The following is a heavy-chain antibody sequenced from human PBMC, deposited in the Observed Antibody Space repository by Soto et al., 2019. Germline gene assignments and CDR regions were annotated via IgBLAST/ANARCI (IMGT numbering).Heavy chain of an antibody. CDR3: AKDGARGYYDFWSGYYPRFDP. CDR2: ISWNSGSI. Sequence: EVQLVESGGGLVQPGRSLRLSCAASGFTFDDYAMHWVRQAPGKGLEWVSGISWNSGSIGYADSVQGRFNISRDNAKNSLDLQMNSLRAEDTALYDCAKDGARGYYDFWSGYYPRFDPWGQGSLVTDSS. V-gene: IGHV3-9*01. D-gene: IGHD3-3*01. CDR1: GFTFDDYA. J-gene: IGHJ5*02.